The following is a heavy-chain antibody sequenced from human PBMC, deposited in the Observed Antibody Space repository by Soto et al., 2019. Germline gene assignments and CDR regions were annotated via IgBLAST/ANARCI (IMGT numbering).Heavy chain of an antibody. Sequence: GASVKVSCKASGYTFTSYGISWVRQAPGQGLEWMGWISAYSGNTNYAQKLQGRVTMTTDTSTSTAYMELRSLRSDDTAVYYCARNLAVAAHYYYYGMGVWGQGTTVTVSS. CDR3: ARNLAVAAHYYYYGMGV. D-gene: IGHD6-19*01. V-gene: IGHV1-18*04. CDR2: ISAYSGNT. CDR1: GYTFTSYG. J-gene: IGHJ6*02.